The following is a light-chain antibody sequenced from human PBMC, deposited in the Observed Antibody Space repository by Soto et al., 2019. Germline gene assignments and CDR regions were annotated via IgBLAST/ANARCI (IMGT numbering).Light chain of an antibody. CDR2: DVS. Sequence: QSALTQPASVSGSPGQSITISCTGTSSDVGGYNYVSWYQQHPGKAPKLMIYDVSNRPSGVSNRFSGSKSGNTASLTISGLQDEDEDDYYCSSYTSSSTLVFGGGTKVTVL. J-gene: IGLJ2*01. V-gene: IGLV2-14*01. CDR1: SSDVGGYNY. CDR3: SSYTSSSTLV.